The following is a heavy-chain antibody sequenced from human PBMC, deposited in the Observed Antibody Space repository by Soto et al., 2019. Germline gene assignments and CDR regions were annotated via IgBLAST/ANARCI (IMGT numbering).Heavy chain of an antibody. CDR1: GFTFSSYA. D-gene: IGHD6-13*01. Sequence: GGALRLSCSASGFTFSSYAMHWVRQAPGKGLEYVSAISSNGGSTYYADSVKGRFTISRDNSKNTLYLQMSSLRAEDTAVYYCVKEGAIAAAGRPSAFDIWGQGTMVTVSS. V-gene: IGHV3-64D*08. CDR3: VKEGAIAAAGRPSAFDI. CDR2: ISSNGGST. J-gene: IGHJ3*02.